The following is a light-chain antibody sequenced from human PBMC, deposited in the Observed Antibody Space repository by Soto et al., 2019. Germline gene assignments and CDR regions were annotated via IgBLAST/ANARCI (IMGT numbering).Light chain of an antibody. Sequence: EIVMTQSPGTLSVSPGEGATLSCRASQSVGSNLAWYQQKPGQAPRLLIYGASTRATGIPARFSGSGSGTDFTLTISSLEPEDFAVYYCQQRSNWPPITFGQGTRVEI. CDR3: QQRSNWPPIT. CDR1: QSVGSN. J-gene: IGKJ5*01. CDR2: GAS. V-gene: IGKV3-11*01.